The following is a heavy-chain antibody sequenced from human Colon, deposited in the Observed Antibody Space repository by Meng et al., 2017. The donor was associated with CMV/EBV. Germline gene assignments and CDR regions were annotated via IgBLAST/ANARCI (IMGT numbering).Heavy chain of an antibody. CDR2: IKEDGSEK. CDR1: GFTFSNHW. V-gene: IGHV3-7*01. Sequence: ETLSLTCAASGFTFSNHWMTWVRQAPGKGLEGVASIKEDGSEKYYVDSVKGRFTISRDNAKNSLFLQMNTLRAEDTAVYYCARSHVVPCDAWGQGTMVTVSS. D-gene: IGHD3-16*01. CDR3: ARSHVVPCDA. J-gene: IGHJ5*02.